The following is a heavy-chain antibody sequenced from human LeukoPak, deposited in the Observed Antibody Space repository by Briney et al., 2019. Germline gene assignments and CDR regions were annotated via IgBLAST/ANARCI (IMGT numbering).Heavy chain of an antibody. CDR2: ISSSGSTI. D-gene: IGHD3-10*01. V-gene: IGHV3-11*01. Sequence: PGGSLRLSCAASGFTFSDYYMSWLRQAPGKGLEWVTYISSSGSTIYYADSVKGRFTISRDNAKKSLYLQMNSLRAEDTAVYYCARDRDYYGSGSFRYWGQGTLVTVSS. CDR3: ARDRDYYGSGSFRY. CDR1: GFTFSDYY. J-gene: IGHJ4*02.